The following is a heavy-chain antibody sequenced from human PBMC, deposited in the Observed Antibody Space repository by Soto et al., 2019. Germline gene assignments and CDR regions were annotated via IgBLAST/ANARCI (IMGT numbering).Heavy chain of an antibody. D-gene: IGHD6-13*01. J-gene: IGHJ4*02. V-gene: IGHV4-31*03. CDR3: ARFAKEENPKVGSWYYFDF. CDR2: IYYSGRT. Sequence: TLSLTCNVSGGSISSGGYFWGWIRQHPGKGLEWIGHIYYSGRTYSNPSLKSRLLIAVDTSRNQISLMLTSVTAADTAVYYCARFAKEENPKVGSWYYFDFWGQGILVTVSS. CDR1: GGSISSGGYF.